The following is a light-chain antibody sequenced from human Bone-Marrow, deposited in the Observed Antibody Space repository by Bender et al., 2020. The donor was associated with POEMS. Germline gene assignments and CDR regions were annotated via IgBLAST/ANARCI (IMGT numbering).Light chain of an antibody. J-gene: IGLJ1*01. CDR1: ALPKQY. Sequence: SYELTQPPSVSVSPGQTARITCSGEALPKQYAYWYLQRPGQAPILVIYKDRERPSGIPERFSGSSAGTTATITISGVQAEDEGDYYCQSADTGGRYVFGAGTKVTVL. CDR2: KDR. V-gene: IGLV3-25*03. CDR3: QSADTGGRYV.